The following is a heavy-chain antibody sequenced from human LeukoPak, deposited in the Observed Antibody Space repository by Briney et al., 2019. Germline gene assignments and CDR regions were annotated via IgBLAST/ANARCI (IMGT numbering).Heavy chain of an antibody. V-gene: IGHV3-9*03. CDR3: AKGTSSSWYGEFDY. CDR2: ISWNGDKI. D-gene: IGHD6-13*01. Sequence: GGSLRLSCAASGFTFDDYGMHWVRRAPGKGLEWVSGISWNGDKINYADSVKGRFTISRDNAKNSLFLQMNTVRDEDLALYYCAKGTSSSWYGEFDYWGQGTLVTVSP. CDR1: GFTFDDYG. J-gene: IGHJ4*02.